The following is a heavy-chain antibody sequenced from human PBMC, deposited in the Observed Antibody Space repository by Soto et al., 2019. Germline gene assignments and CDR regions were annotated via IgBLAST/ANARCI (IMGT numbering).Heavy chain of an antibody. CDR1: GGSISSYY. CDR2: IYYSGST. J-gene: IGHJ4*02. V-gene: IGHV4-59*08. D-gene: IGHD6-13*01. CDR3: ARRSSWYEPFDY. Sequence: SETLSLTCTVSGGSISSYYWSWILQPPGKGLEWIGYIYYSGSTNYNPSLKSRVTISVDTSKNQFSLKLSSVTAADTAVYYCARRSSWYEPFDYWGQGTLVTVSS.